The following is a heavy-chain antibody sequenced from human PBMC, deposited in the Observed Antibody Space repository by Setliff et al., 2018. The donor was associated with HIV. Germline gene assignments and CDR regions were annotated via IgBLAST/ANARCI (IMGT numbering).Heavy chain of an antibody. CDR3: ARRQQLWLLYAFDI. Sequence: SETLSLTCTVSGVSISGYYWSWIRQPPGKGLEWIGYIYTSGSTSYNPSLKSRVTISVDTSKNQFSLKLSSVTAADTAVYYCARRQQLWLLYAFDIWGQGTMVTVS. V-gene: IGHV4-4*08. D-gene: IGHD5-18*01. CDR1: GVSISGYY. J-gene: IGHJ3*02. CDR2: IYTSGST.